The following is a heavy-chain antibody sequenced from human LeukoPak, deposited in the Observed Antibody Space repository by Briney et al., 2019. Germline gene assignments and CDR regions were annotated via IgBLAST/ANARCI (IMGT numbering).Heavy chain of an antibody. D-gene: IGHD3-3*01. V-gene: IGHV4-59*01. CDR1: GDSISSYY. J-gene: IGHJ4*02. Sequence: SETLSLTCTVSGDSISSYYWSWIRQPPGKGLEWIGYIYYSGSTNYNPSLKSRVTISVDTSKNQFSLKLSSVTAADTAVYYCARYFDGPGSYDFWSATVPGFDYWGQGTLVTVSS. CDR3: ARYFDGPGSYDFWSATVPGFDY. CDR2: IYYSGST.